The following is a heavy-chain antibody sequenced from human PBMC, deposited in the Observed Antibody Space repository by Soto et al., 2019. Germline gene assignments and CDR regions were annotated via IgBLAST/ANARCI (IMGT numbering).Heavy chain of an antibody. Sequence: QSGGSLRLSCAASGFTFDDYTMHWVRQAPGKGLEWVSLISWDGGSTYYADSVKGRFTISRDNSKNSLYLQMNSLRTEDTALYYCAKDILRCTNGVCPDYCYYYGMDVWRQGTTVTV. V-gene: IGHV3-43*01. CDR3: AKDILRCTNGVCPDYCYYYGMDV. J-gene: IGHJ6*02. D-gene: IGHD2-8*01. CDR2: ISWDGGST. CDR1: GFTFDDYT.